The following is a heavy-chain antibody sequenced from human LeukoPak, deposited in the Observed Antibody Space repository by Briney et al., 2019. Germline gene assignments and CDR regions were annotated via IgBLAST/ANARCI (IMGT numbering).Heavy chain of an antibody. D-gene: IGHD1-26*01. J-gene: IGHJ4*02. CDR2: IRSKANSYAT. Sequence: QPGGSLRLSCAASGFTFSGSAMHWVRQASGKGLEWVGRIRSKANSYATAYAASVKGRLTISRDDSKNTAYLQMNSLKTEDTAVYYCTRRRIVGATSPLDYWGQGTLVTVSS. CDR3: TRRRIVGATSPLDY. CDR1: GFTFSGSA. V-gene: IGHV3-73*01.